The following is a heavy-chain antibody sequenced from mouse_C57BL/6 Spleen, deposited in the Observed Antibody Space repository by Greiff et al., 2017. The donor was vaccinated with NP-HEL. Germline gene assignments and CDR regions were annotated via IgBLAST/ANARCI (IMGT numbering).Heavy chain of an antibody. CDR1: GYTFTSYW. CDR2: IHPNSGST. Sequence: VQLQQPGAELVKPGASVKLSCKASGYTFTSYWLHWVKQRPGQGLEWIGMIHPNSGSTNYNEKFKSKATLTVDKSSSTAYMQLSSLTSEDSAVYYWAIGSAASWFAYWGQGTLVTVSA. CDR3: AIGSAASWFAY. V-gene: IGHV1-64*01. D-gene: IGHD1-1*01. J-gene: IGHJ3*01.